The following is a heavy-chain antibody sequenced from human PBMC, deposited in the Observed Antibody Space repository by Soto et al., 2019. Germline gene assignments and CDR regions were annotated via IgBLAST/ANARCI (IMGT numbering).Heavy chain of an antibody. J-gene: IGHJ4*02. Sequence: SGPTLVNPTQTLTLTCTFPGFSLSTSGMCVSWIRQPPGKALEWLARIDWDDDKYYSTSPKTRLTISKDTSKNQVVLTMTNMDPVDTATYYCARIIWHAWERTDIFDYWGQGNLVTLS. D-gene: IGHD1-26*01. CDR2: IDWDDDK. V-gene: IGHV2-70*11. CDR3: ARIIWHAWERTDIFDY. CDR1: GFSLSTSGMC.